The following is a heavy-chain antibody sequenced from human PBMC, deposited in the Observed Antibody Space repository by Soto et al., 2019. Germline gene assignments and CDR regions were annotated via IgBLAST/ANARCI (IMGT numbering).Heavy chain of an antibody. CDR1: GFTFSSYG. V-gene: IGHV3-33*01. CDR3: ARRWYSGSYQTVGY. J-gene: IGHJ4*02. Sequence: QVQLVESGGGVVQPGRSLRLSCAASGFTFSSYGMHWVRQAPGKGLEWVAVIWYDGSNKYYADSVKGRFTISRDNSKNTLYLQMKSLRAEDTAVYYCARRWYSGSYQTVGYWGQGTLVTVSS. CDR2: IWYDGSNK. D-gene: IGHD1-26*01.